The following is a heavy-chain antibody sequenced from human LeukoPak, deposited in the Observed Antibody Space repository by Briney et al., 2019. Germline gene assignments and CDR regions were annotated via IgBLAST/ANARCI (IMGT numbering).Heavy chain of an antibody. CDR2: ISSSSSYI. D-gene: IGHD6-13*01. J-gene: IGHJ6*02. V-gene: IGHV3-21*01. Sequence: GGSLRLSCAASGFTFSSYSMNWVRQAPGKGLEWVSSISSSSSYIYYADSVKGRFTISRDNAKNSLYLQMNSLRAEDTAVYYCARDRLSSSWYYYYGMDVWGQGTTVTVSS. CDR1: GFTFSSYS. CDR3: ARDRLSSSWYYYYGMDV.